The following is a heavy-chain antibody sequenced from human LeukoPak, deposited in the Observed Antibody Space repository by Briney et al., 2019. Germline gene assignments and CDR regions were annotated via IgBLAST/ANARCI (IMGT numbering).Heavy chain of an antibody. V-gene: IGHV3-48*04. CDR3: AELGITMIGGV. CDR2: ISSSGSTI. D-gene: IGHD3-10*02. CDR1: GFTFSSYS. Sequence: GGSLRLSRAASGFTFSSYSMNWVRQAPGKGLEWVSYISSSGSTIYYADSVKGRFTIARDNAKNSLYLQMNSLRAEDTAVYYCAELGITMIGGVWGKGTTVTISS. J-gene: IGHJ6*04.